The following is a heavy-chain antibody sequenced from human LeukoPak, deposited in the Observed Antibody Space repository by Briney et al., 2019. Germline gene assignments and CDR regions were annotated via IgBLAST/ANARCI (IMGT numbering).Heavy chain of an antibody. J-gene: IGHJ3*02. CDR1: GGSFSGYY. D-gene: IGHD3-10*01. CDR2: INHSGST. CDR3: ARLRRYGRDNMVRGVTSAFNI. V-gene: IGHV4-34*01. Sequence: KPSETLSLTCAVYGGSFSGYYWSWIRQPPGKGLEWIGEINHSGSTNYNPSLKSRVTISVDTSKNQFSLMLSSVTAADTAVYYCARLRRYGRDNMVRGVTSAFNIWGQGTMVTVSS.